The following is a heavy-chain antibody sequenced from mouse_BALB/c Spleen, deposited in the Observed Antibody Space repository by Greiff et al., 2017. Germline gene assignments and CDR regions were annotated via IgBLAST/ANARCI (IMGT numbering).Heavy chain of an antibody. CDR2: ISYSGST. CDR3: ARGIPGLAY. V-gene: IGHV3-2*02. J-gene: IGHJ3*01. Sequence: EVKLMESGPGLVKPSQSLSLTCTVTGYSITSDYAWNWLRQFPGNKLERMGNISYSGSTSYNPSLKSRISITRDTSKNQFFLQLNSVTTEDTATYCSARGIPGLAYWGQGTLVTVSA. CDR1: GYSITSDYA.